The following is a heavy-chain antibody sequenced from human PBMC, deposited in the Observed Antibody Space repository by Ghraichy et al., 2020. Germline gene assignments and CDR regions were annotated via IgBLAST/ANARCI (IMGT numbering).Heavy chain of an antibody. J-gene: IGHJ5*02. CDR1: GFTFSSYA. V-gene: IGHV3-23*01. Sequence: GGSLRLSCAASGFTFSSYAMSWVRQAPGKGLEWVSAISGSGGSTYYADSVKGRFTISRDNSKNTLYLQMNSLRAEDTAVYYCAKDLESKTGTTDWFDPWGQGTLVTVSS. CDR2: ISGSGGST. D-gene: IGHD1-1*01. CDR3: AKDLESKTGTTDWFDP.